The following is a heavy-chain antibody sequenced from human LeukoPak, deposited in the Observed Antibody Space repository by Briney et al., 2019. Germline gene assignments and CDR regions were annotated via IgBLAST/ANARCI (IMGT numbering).Heavy chain of an antibody. Sequence: QPGGSLRLSCAASGFTFDDYAMHWVRQVPGKGLEWVSGISYSGSASGYADSVEGRFTISRDNSQNSLFLHMNSLTPEDTALYFCAKDSFKGRHVLLGAPLFDSWGQGTFVTVSS. CDR3: AKDSFKGRHVLLGAPLFDS. V-gene: IGHV3-9*01. CDR2: ISYSGSAS. CDR1: GFTFDDYA. J-gene: IGHJ4*02. D-gene: IGHD7-27*01.